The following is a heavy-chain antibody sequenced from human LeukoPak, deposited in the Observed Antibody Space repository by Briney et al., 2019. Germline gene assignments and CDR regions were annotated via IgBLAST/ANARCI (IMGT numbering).Heavy chain of an antibody. J-gene: IGHJ4*02. D-gene: IGHD3/OR15-3a*01. CDR2: IYYSGNT. CDR1: GVSISSSNSY. CDR3: ARQTGSGLFILP. V-gene: IGHV4-39*01. Sequence: PSETLSLTCTVSGVSISSSNSYWGWIRQPPGKGLEWIGSIYYSGNTYYNASLKSQVSISIDTSKNQFSLMLTSVTAADTAVYYCARQTGSGLFILPGGQGTLVTVSS.